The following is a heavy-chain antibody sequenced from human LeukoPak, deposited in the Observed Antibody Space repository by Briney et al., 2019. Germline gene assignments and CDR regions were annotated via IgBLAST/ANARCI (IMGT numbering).Heavy chain of an antibody. V-gene: IGHV4-34*01. Sequence: PSETLSLTCAVYGGSFSGYYWSWIRQPPGKGLEWIGEINHSGSTNYNPSLKSRVTISVDTSKNQFSLKLSSVTAADTAVYYCARRRPNYGRNGGGFDYWGQGTLVTVSS. J-gene: IGHJ4*02. D-gene: IGHD4-23*01. CDR2: INHSGST. CDR3: ARRRPNYGRNGGGFDY. CDR1: GGSFSGYY.